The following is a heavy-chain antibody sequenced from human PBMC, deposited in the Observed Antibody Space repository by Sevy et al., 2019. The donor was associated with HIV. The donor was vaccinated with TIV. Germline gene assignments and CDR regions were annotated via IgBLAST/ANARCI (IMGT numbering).Heavy chain of an antibody. J-gene: IGHJ6*02. V-gene: IGHV1-8*01. Sequence: ASVKVSCKASGYTFTSYDINWVRQATGQGLEWMGWMNPNSGNTGYAQKFQGRVTMTRNTSISTAYMELSSLRSEDTAMYYCARGTTGTTGRGYYYYGMDVWGQGTTVTVSS. D-gene: IGHD1-1*01. CDR1: GYTFTSYD. CDR2: MNPNSGNT. CDR3: ARGTTGTTGRGYYYYGMDV.